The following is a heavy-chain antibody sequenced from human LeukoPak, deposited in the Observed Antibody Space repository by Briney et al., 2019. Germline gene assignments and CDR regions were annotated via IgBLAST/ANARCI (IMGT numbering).Heavy chain of an antibody. CDR2: VYASGAT. V-gene: IGHV4-61*02. J-gene: IGHJ3*02. Sequence: PSETLSLTCTVSGGSINTNTYFWNWIRQPAGKRLEWIGRVYASGATDYNPSLRSRLSMSINTFRNRISLTLSSVTAADTAVYYCARYVDPYDISPHSLDMWGQGTVVTVSS. D-gene: IGHD3-22*01. CDR3: ARYVDPYDISPHSLDM. CDR1: GGSINTNTYF.